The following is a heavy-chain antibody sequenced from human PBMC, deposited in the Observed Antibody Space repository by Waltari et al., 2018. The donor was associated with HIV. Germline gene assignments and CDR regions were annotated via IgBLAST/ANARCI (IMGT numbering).Heavy chain of an antibody. D-gene: IGHD3-16*01. Sequence: LSLTCAVYGGSFSGYYWTWIRQSPGRGLEWMGEIDHTGTSTYNPSLKGRVTMSVDTSKNQFSLTLKSVTAADTAVYYCVRGFGNYGFYFDYWGQGKLVSVSS. J-gene: IGHJ4*02. CDR2: IDHTGTS. CDR3: VRGFGNYGFYFDY. V-gene: IGHV4-34*01. CDR1: GGSFSGYY.